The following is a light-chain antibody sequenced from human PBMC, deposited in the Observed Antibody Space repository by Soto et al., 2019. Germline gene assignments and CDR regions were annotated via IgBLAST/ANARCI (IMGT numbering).Light chain of an antibody. CDR1: NIGSKS. J-gene: IGLJ1*01. CDR2: YDS. CDR3: QVWDSSSDHYV. V-gene: IGLV3-21*04. Sequence: SYELTQPPSVSVAPGKTARITCWGTNIGSKSVHWYPQKPGQAHVLVIYYDSDRPSGIPERFSGSNSGNTATLTISRVEAGDEADYYCQVWDSSSDHYVFGTGTKVTVL.